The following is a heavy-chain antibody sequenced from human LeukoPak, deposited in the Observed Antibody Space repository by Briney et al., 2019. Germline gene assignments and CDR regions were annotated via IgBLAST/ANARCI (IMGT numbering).Heavy chain of an antibody. CDR1: GFTVSSNY. J-gene: IGHJ3*02. Sequence: GGSLRLSCAASGFTVSSNYMSWVRQAPGKGLEWVSVIYSGGSTYYADSVKGRFTISRDNAKNPLYLQMNSLRAEDTAVYYCARLYSSSSGKAFDIWGQGTMVTVSS. CDR3: ARLYSSSSGKAFDI. CDR2: IYSGGST. V-gene: IGHV3-53*01. D-gene: IGHD6-6*01.